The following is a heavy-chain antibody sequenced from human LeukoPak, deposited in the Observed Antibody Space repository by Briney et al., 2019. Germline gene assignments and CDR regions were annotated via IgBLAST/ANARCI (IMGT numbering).Heavy chain of an antibody. CDR2: ISYDGSNK. Sequence: GGSLRLSCAASGFTFSNYAVHWVRQAPGKGLEWVAFISYDGSNKYYADSVKGRFTISRDNSKNTLYLQMNSLRSEDTAVYYCARGFRYGSSAYYSSSEYWGQGTLVTVSS. CDR3: ARGFRYGSSAYYSSSEY. CDR1: GFTFSNYA. D-gene: IGHD3-22*01. V-gene: IGHV3-30-3*01. J-gene: IGHJ4*02.